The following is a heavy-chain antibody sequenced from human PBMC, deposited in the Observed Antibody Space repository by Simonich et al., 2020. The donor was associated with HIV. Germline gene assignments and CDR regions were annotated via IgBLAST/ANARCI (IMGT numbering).Heavy chain of an antibody. CDR1: GYTFTGYY. CDR3: ARGLSTGTYYFAY. J-gene: IGHJ4*02. Sequence: QSGAEVKKPGASVKVSCKASGYTFTGYYMHWVRQAPGQGLEWMGWINPNSGGTNYAQKFQCRVTMTRDTSIRTAYMELSRLRSDDTALYYWARGLSTGTYYFAYWGQGTLVTVSS. V-gene: IGHV1-2*02. D-gene: IGHD1-7*01. CDR2: INPNSGGT.